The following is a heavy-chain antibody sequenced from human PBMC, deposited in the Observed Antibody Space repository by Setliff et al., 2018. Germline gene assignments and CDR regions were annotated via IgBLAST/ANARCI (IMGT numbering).Heavy chain of an antibody. D-gene: IGHD3-10*01. CDR2: INHSGST. CDR1: GGSFSGYY. V-gene: IGHV4-34*01. J-gene: IGHJ4*02. Sequence: SETLSLTCAVYGGSFSGYYWSWIRQPPGKGLEWIGEINHSGSTNYNPSLKSRVTISVDTSKNQLSLKLSSVTAADTAVYYCARGRRGVRGVIVTFDYWGQGTLVTVSS. CDR3: ARGRRGVRGVIVTFDY.